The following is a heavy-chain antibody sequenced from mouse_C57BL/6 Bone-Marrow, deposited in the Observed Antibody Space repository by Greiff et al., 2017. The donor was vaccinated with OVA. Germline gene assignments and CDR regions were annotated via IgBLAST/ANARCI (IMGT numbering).Heavy chain of an antibody. CDR2: ISSGGSYT. CDR3: ARHYYGSSYFDY. V-gene: IGHV5-6*02. J-gene: IGHJ2*01. Sequence: EVKLEESGGDLVKPGGSLKLSCAASGFTFSSYGMSWVRQTPDKRLEWVATISSGGSYTYYPDSVKGRFTISRDNAKNTLYLQMSSLKSEDTAMYHCARHYYGSSYFDYWGQGTTLTVSS. D-gene: IGHD1-1*01. CDR1: GFTFSSYG.